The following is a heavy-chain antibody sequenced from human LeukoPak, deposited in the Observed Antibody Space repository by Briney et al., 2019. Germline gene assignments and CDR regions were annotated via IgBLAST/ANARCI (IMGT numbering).Heavy chain of an antibody. D-gene: IGHD3-10*01. Sequence: GPSVKLSRVASRGTVSKDGLIWVRRAPGPGFESLGGIIPMLGTAAKAQRLQDRVNINADESTSTVYMELSSLRSGDTAVYYCARESLLRGVPYGMDVWGQGTTVTVS. CDR3: ARESLLRGVPYGMDV. V-gene: IGHV1-69*13. CDR2: IIPMLGTA. CDR1: RGTVSKDG. J-gene: IGHJ6*02.